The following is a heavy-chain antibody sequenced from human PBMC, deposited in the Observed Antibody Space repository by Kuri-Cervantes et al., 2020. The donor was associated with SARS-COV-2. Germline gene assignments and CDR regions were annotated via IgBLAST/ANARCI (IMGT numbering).Heavy chain of an antibody. CDR2: ISSSSSYT. D-gene: IGHD3-16*01. V-gene: IGHV3-11*06. J-gene: IGHJ5*02. CDR1: ESTSSDYY. CDR3: ARASSEIMITFGGVIGWFDP. Sequence: SLNISCAASESTSSDYYMSWIRQAPGKGLEWVSYISSSSSYTNAADSGRGRSTISRDNARSTLYLQMNSMRAEDTAVYYCARASSEIMITFGGVIGWFDPWGQGTLVTVSS.